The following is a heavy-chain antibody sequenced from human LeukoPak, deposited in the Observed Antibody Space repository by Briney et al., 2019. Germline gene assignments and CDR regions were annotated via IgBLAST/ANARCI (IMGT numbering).Heavy chain of an antibody. D-gene: IGHD4-23*01. V-gene: IGHV3-13*01. CDR1: GFTFSSYD. J-gene: IGHJ5*02. Sequence: GGSLRLSCAASGFTFSSYDMHWVRQATGKGLEWVSAIGTAGDTYYPGSVKGRFTISRENAKNSLYLQMNSLRAGDTAVYYCARGSFGNGARSSPFDPWGQGTLVTVSS. CDR2: IGTAGDT. CDR3: ARGSFGNGARSSPFDP.